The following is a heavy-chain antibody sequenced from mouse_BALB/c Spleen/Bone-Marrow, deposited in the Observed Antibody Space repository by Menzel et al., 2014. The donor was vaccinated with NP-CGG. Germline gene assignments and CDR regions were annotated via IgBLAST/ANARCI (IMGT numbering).Heavy chain of an antibody. Sequence: EVQLVESGAELVKPGASVKLSCTASGFNIKDTYMHWVKQRPEQGLEWSGRIDPANGNTKYDPKFQSKATITADTSSTTAYLQLSSRTSEEPDVYYSARRELGRAWFAYWGQGTLAPVSA. CDR2: IDPANGNT. CDR1: GFNIKDTY. CDR3: ARRELGRAWFAY. D-gene: IGHD4-1*01. J-gene: IGHJ3*01. V-gene: IGHV14-3*02.